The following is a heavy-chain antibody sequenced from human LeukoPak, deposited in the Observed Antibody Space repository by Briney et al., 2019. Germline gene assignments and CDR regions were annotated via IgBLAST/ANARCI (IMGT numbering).Heavy chain of an antibody. CDR3: ARSLWPADY. CDR1: GFTFSDYW. Sequence: GGSLRLSCAASGFTFSDYWMSWVRQAPGKGPEWVADIKQDGSDKKYVGSVKGRFTISRDNAKKSLYLQMDSLRAEDTAVYYCARSLWPADYWGQGTLVTVSS. J-gene: IGHJ4*02. V-gene: IGHV3-7*01. D-gene: IGHD3-10*01. CDR2: IKQDGSDK.